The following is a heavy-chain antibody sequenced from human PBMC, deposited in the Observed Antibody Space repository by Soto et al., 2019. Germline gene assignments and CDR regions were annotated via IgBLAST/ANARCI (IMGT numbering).Heavy chain of an antibody. CDR2: ITDSSSTI. Sequence: PGGSLRLSCAASGFTFSSYNMNWVRQAPGRGLEWVSYITDSSSTIQYADSVKGRFTTSRDNGKNSLYLQMNSLRAEDTAVYYCARDKGSSSWHSFDYWGQGTLVTVS. V-gene: IGHV3-48*01. CDR3: ARDKGSSSWHSFDY. CDR1: GFTFSSYN. D-gene: IGHD2-2*01. J-gene: IGHJ4*02.